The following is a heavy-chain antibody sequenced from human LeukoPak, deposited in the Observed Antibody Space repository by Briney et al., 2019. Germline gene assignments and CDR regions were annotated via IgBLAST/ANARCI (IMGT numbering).Heavy chain of an antibody. D-gene: IGHD5-18*01. V-gene: IGHV4-59*01. CDR3: AGGGRSDTFDY. CDR2: IYYSGST. CDR1: GGSISSYY. Sequence: SETLSLTCTDSGGSISSYYWSWIRQPPGKGLEWIGYIYYSGSTNYNPSLKSRVTISVDTSKNQFSLKLSSVTAADTAVYYCAGGGRSDTFDYWGQGTLVTVSS. J-gene: IGHJ4*02.